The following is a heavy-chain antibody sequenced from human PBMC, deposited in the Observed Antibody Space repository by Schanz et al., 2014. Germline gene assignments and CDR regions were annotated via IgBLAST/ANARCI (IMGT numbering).Heavy chain of an antibody. CDR2: ISGTGSTP. Sequence: QVQLVESGGGVVQPGRSLRLSCAGSGFSFSDYGMHWVRQAPGRGLEWVSIISGTGSTPYYADSVKGRYTISRDNSKNTLYLQMNSLRAEDTAMYYCARRVPYSFGLDVWGQGATVTVSS. V-gene: IGHV3-33*08. D-gene: IGHD1-1*01. CDR3: ARRVPYSFGLDV. CDR1: GFSFSDYG. J-gene: IGHJ6*02.